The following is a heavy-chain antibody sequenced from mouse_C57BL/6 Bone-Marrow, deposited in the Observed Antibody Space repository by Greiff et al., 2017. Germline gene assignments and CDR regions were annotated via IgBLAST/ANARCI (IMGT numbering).Heavy chain of an antibody. D-gene: IGHD1-1*01. CDR3: ARDGSSYEGYAY. CDR1: GYSFTSYY. V-gene: IGHV1-66*01. Sequence: QVQLQQSGPELVKPGASVKISCKASGYSFTSYYIHWVKQRPGQGLEWIGWIYPGSGNTTYNEKFKGKGTLTADTSSTTDYMQRSILTSEDSAVDYCARDGSSYEGYAYWGQGTLVTVSA. J-gene: IGHJ3*01. CDR2: IYPGSGNT.